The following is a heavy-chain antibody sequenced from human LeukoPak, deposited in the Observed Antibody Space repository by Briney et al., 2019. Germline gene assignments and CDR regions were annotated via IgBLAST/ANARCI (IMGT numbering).Heavy chain of an antibody. J-gene: IGHJ5*02. CDR3: ARDAITIIGGHPGVLHWFDP. CDR2: ISAYNGNT. D-gene: IGHD3-22*01. Sequence: ASVKVSCKASGYTFTSYDINWVRQATGQGLEWMGWISAYNGNTNYAQKLQGRVTMTIDTSTSTAYMELRSLRSDDTAVYYCARDAITIIGGHPGVLHWFDPWGQGTLVTVSS. V-gene: IGHV1-18*01. CDR1: GYTFTSYD.